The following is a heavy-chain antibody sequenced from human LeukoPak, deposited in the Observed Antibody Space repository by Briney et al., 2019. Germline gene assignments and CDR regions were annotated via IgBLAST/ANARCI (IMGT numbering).Heavy chain of an antibody. CDR3: AIMKWADI. CDR2: ISFNDGANT. CDR1: GFIFSTYA. V-gene: IGHV3-30-3*01. Sequence: QAGGSLRLSCAASGFIFSTYAMHWVRQAPGKGLDWVAFISFNDGANTNYADSVRGRFTISRDIFRNTLFLQMNSLRAEDTAVYYCAIMKWADIWGQGTMVTVSS. D-gene: IGHD1-26*01. J-gene: IGHJ3*02.